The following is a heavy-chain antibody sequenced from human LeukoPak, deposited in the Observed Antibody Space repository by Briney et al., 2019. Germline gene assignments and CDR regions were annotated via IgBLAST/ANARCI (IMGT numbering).Heavy chain of an antibody. Sequence: GGSLRLSCAASGFTVSSNYMSWVRQAPGKGLEWVSVIYSGGSTYYADSVKGRFTTSRHNSKNTLYLQMNSLRAEDTAVYYCARDGAYWNYGNYYYGMDVWGQGTTVTVSS. CDR1: GFTVSSNY. V-gene: IGHV3-53*04. J-gene: IGHJ6*02. CDR3: ARDGAYWNYGNYYYGMDV. CDR2: IYSGGST. D-gene: IGHD1-7*01.